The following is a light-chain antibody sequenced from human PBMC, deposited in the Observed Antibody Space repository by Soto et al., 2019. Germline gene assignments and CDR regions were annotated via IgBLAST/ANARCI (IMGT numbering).Light chain of an antibody. V-gene: IGKV3-15*01. CDR1: QSVSSN. J-gene: IGKJ2*01. CDR3: QQYYNWPSYT. Sequence: EIVMTQSPATLSVSPGERPTLSCRASQSVSSNLAWYQQKPGQAPRLLIYGASTRATGIPARFSGSGSGTEFTLTISSLQSEDFAVYYCQQYYNWPSYTFGQGTKLEIK. CDR2: GAS.